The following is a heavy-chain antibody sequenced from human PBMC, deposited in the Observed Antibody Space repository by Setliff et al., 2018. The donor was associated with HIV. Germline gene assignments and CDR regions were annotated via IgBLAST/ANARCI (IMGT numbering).Heavy chain of an antibody. CDR1: GASISRGGFY. CDR2: IYYSGST. J-gene: IGHJ4*02. CDR3: ARSPLYSGYERYYFDY. D-gene: IGHD5-12*01. Sequence: PSETLSLTCTVSGASISRGGFYWSWIRQHPGKGLEWIGYIYYSGSTNYNPSLMSRVTISLDRSKTQFSLKLSSVTAADTAVYYCARSPLYSGYERYYFDYWGQGTLVTVSS. V-gene: IGHV4-31*03.